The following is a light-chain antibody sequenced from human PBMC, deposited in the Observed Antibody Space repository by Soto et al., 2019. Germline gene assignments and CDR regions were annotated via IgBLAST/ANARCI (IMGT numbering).Light chain of an antibody. CDR3: QQYKNYPHT. J-gene: IGKJ2*01. CDR1: QGISNY. Sequence: DIKMTQSPSSLSASVGDRVTITCRASQGISNYLAWFQQKPGKAPKSLIYAASNLQSGVPSKFSGSGSGTDFTLTISSLQPEDSATYYCQQYKNYPHTFGQGTKLQIK. V-gene: IGKV1-16*02. CDR2: AAS.